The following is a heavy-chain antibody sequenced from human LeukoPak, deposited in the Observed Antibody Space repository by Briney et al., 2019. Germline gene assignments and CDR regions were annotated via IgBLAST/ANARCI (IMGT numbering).Heavy chain of an antibody. J-gene: IGHJ4*02. CDR2: IYYSGST. CDR1: GGSISSYY. CDR3: TRRGHYDTFDF. D-gene: IGHD3-22*01. Sequence: SETPSLTCTVSGGSISSYYWSWIRQPPGKGLEWIGYIYYSGSTNYNPSLKSRVTLSVDTSKNQFSLRLSSVTAADTAVYYCTRRGHYDTFDFWGPGSLVTVSS. V-gene: IGHV4-59*08.